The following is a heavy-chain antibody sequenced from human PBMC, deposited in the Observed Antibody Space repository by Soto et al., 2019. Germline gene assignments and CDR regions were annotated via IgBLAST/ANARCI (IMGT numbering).Heavy chain of an antibody. CDR1: GGSISSSNW. J-gene: IGHJ6*02. V-gene: IGHV4-4*02. CDR2: IYHSGST. CDR3: ARVGVDIVATMGGYYYYGMDV. D-gene: IGHD5-12*01. Sequence: SETLSLTCAVSGGSISSSNWWSWVRQPPGKGLEWIGEIYHSGSTNYNPSLKSRVTISVDKSKNQFSLKLSSVTAADTAVYYCARVGVDIVATMGGYYYYGMDVWGQGTTVTVSS.